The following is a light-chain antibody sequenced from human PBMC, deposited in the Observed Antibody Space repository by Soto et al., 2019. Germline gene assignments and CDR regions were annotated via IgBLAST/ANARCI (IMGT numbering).Light chain of an antibody. CDR1: SGDVGGYDY. J-gene: IGLJ1*01. CDR2: EVT. V-gene: IGLV2-8*01. CDR3: SSYAGSDNPYV. Sequence: QSALTQHPSASGSPGRSVTISCAGTSGDVGGYDYVSWYQQHPGKAPKLMIYEVTKRPLGVPDRFSGSKSGNTASLTVSGLQAEDEADYYCSSYAGSDNPYVFGTGTKVTVL.